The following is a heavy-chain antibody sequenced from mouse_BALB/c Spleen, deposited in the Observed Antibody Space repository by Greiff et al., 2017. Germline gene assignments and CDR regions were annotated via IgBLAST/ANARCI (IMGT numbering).Heavy chain of an antibody. CDR1: GFTFSSYA. CDR2: ISNGGSYT. CDR3: ARSDYYAMDY. Sequence: DVQLVESGGGLVKPGGSLKLSCAASGFTFSSYAMSWVRQTPEKRLEWVATISNGGSYTYYPDSVKGRFTISRDNAKNTLYLQMSSLRSEDTAMYYCARSDYYAMDYWGQGTSVTVSS. J-gene: IGHJ4*01. V-gene: IGHV5-9-3*01.